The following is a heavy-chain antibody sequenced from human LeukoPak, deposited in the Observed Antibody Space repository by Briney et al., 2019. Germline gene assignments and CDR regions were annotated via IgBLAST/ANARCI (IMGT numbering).Heavy chain of an antibody. CDR1: GFTFTGFW. J-gene: IGHJ4*02. CDR2: INEYGSET. D-gene: IGHD6-19*01. Sequence: PGGSLRLSCAASGFTFTGFWMSWVRQAPGKGLEWVAKINEYGSETYYVDSVKGRSTISRDNAKNSLYLQMNSLRVEDTAVYYCARDLSYSGAWSYFDYWGQGTLVTVSS. CDR3: ARDLSYSGAWSYFDY. V-gene: IGHV3-7*05.